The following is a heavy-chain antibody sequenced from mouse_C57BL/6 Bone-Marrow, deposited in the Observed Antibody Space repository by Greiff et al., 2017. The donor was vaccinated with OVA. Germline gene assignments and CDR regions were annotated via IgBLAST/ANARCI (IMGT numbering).Heavy chain of an antibody. D-gene: IGHD1-1*01. CDR2: ISDGGSYT. CDR1: GFTFSSYA. CDR3: ARGGVYYYGSSSGFAY. J-gene: IGHJ3*01. Sequence: VQLKESGGGLVKPGGSLKLSCAASGFTFSSYAMSWVRQTPEKRLEWVATISDGGSYTYYPDNVKGRFTISRDNAKNNLYLQMSHLKSEDTAMSDCARGGVYYYGSSSGFAYWGQGTLVTVSA. V-gene: IGHV5-4*01.